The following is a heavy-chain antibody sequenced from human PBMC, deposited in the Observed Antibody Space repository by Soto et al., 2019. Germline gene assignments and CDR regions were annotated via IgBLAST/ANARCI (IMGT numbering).Heavy chain of an antibody. V-gene: IGHV3-33*01. CDR3: ASRSPALDY. CDR1: GFTFSSYG. D-gene: IGHD2-2*01. CDR2: IWNDGSNQ. Sequence: QVQLVGSGGGVVQPGRSLRLSCAASGFTFSSYGMHWVRQAPGKGLEWVAVIWNDGSNQYYADSVKGRFTISRDNSKNTLYLQMNSLRVEDTAVYYCASRSPALDYWGQGTLGTVSS. J-gene: IGHJ4*02.